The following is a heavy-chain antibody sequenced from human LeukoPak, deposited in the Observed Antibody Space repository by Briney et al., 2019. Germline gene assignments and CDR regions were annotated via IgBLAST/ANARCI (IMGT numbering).Heavy chain of an antibody. Sequence: SETLSLTCVVYGESFSGYYWTWIRQPPGKGLEWIGEVNHSGTTTYNPSLKSRVTISVDTSRNQFSLRLSSVTAADTAVHYCARVDIVTTNYFDPWGQGTLVIVSP. D-gene: IGHD5-12*01. CDR1: GESFSGYY. CDR3: ARVDIVTTNYFDP. CDR2: VNHSGTT. V-gene: IGHV4-34*01. J-gene: IGHJ5*02.